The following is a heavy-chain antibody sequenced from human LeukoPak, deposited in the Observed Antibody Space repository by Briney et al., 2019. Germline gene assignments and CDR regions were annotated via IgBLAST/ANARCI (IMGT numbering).Heavy chain of an antibody. CDR2: ISYDGSNK. V-gene: IGHV3-30*03. D-gene: IGHD2/OR15-2a*01. CDR1: GFTFSSYG. CDR3: VSFYETY. Sequence: AGGSLRLSCAASGFTFSSYGMHWVRQAPGKGLEWVAVISYDGSNKYYAGSVKGRFTISRDNSKDTLYLQMNSLRAEDTAVYYCVSFYETYWGRGTLVTVSS. J-gene: IGHJ4*02.